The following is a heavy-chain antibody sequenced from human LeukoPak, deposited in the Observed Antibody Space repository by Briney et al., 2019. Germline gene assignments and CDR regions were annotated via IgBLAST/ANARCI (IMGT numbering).Heavy chain of an antibody. CDR3: ARTSCSGFYQGSFDS. J-gene: IGHJ4*02. Sequence: GGALKIPCKGSGCIFSTYWCGWLGQLPGKGLEGWGIIYPGDSDTRYSPSFQGEVTISASKSISTAFLQWSSLKASDTAMYYCARTSCSGFYQGSFDSGGKGTLVTASS. CDR1: GCIFSTYW. D-gene: IGHD3-22*01. V-gene: IGHV5-51*01. CDR2: IYPGDSDT.